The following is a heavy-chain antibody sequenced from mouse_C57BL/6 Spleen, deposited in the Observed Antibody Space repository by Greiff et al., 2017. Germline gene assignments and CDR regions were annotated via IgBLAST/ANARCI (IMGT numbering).Heavy chain of an antibody. CDR1: GYNFTSYW. CDR3: ARNPPLVYGSRRGHYLDY. CDR2: IDPSDSYT. D-gene: IGHD1-1*01. J-gene: IGHJ2*01. Sequence: QVHVKQPGAELVKPGASVKLSCKASGYNFTSYWMQWVKQRPGQGLEWIGEIDPSDSYTNYNQKFQGKATLTVDTASSTAYMQLSSLTSEDSAVYYCARNPPLVYGSRRGHYLDYWGQGTTLTVSS. V-gene: IGHV1-50*01.